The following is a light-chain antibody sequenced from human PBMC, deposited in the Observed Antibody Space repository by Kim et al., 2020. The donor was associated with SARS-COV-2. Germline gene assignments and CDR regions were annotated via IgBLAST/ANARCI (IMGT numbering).Light chain of an antibody. CDR1: QSISNY. CDR2: AAS. Sequence: DIQMTQSPSSLSASVGDRVTITCRASQSISNYLNWYQHKPGKAPKLLIYAASNLQSGVPSRFSGSGSGTDFTLTISSLQPEDFATYFCQQTYSFPLTFGQGTKLEI. J-gene: IGKJ2*01. CDR3: QQTYSFPLT. V-gene: IGKV1-39*01.